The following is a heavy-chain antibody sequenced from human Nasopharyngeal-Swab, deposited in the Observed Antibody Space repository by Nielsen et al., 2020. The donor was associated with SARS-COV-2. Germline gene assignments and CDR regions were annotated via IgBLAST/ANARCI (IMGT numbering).Heavy chain of an antibody. J-gene: IGHJ4*02. V-gene: IGHV1-69*06. Sequence: SVQVSRKASGGTFSSYGISWLRQAPGQGLEWMGGIIPILGTANYAQKFQGRVTITADKFTSTAYMELRSLTSDDTAVYYCARDRSTKDYRGQGTLVTVSS. CDR2: IIPILGTA. D-gene: IGHD5/OR15-5a*01. CDR3: ARDRSTKDY. CDR1: GGTFSSYG.